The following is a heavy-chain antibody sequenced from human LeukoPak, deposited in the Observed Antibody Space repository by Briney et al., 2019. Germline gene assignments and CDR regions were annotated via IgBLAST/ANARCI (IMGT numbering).Heavy chain of an antibody. J-gene: IGHJ6*03. CDR2: IYHSGST. D-gene: IGHD5-18*01. CDR3: ARQNGGYSYYYNYYMDV. Sequence: SGTLSLTCAVSGYSISSGYYWGWIRQPPGKGLEWIGSIYHSGSTYYNPSLKSRVTISVDTSKNQFSLKLSSVTAADTAVYYCARQNGGYSYYYNYYMDVWGKGTTVTVSS. CDR1: GYSISSGYY. V-gene: IGHV4-38-2*01.